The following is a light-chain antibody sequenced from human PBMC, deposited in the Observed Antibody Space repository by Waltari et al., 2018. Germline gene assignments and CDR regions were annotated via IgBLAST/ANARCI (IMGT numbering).Light chain of an antibody. CDR3: SSHTTRSTWV. J-gene: IGLJ3*02. Sequence: QSALTQPASVSGSPVQSITISFPGTTYDIAYYDYFPWYQQHLGRAPKLIIYDVRERPSGVSDRFSGSKSGNTASLIISGLQADDEADYYCSSHTTRSTWVFGGGTKLTVL. V-gene: IGLV2-14*03. CDR1: TYDIAYYDY. CDR2: DVR.